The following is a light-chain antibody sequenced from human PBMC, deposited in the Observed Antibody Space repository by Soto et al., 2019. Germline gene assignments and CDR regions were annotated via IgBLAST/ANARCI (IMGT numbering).Light chain of an antibody. Sequence: DIQMTQSPSTLSASVGDRVTITCRASQSVNTWLAWYQQKPGKAPELLIYDAYRLNSGVTSRFSGTGSGTEFTLTLSSLEPDDFATYYRQQYNGYSALTFGGGTRVEI. V-gene: IGKV1-5*01. CDR1: QSVNTW. CDR3: QQYNGYSALT. J-gene: IGKJ4*01. CDR2: DAY.